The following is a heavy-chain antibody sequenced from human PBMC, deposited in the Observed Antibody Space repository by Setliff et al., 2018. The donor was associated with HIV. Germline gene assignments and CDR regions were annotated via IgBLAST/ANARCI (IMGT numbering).Heavy chain of an antibody. CDR3: ARDYYESSGYYGWRFDP. D-gene: IGHD3-22*01. V-gene: IGHV4-34*10. CDR1: GGSFSDYY. CDR2: INHSGNT. Sequence: SETLSLTCVVYGGSFSDYYWSWIRQPPGKGLEWIGEINHSGNTTYNPSLKSRVTMSVDTTKNQFSLKLSSVTAADTALYYCARDYYESSGYYGWRFDPWGQGTLVTVSS. J-gene: IGHJ5*02.